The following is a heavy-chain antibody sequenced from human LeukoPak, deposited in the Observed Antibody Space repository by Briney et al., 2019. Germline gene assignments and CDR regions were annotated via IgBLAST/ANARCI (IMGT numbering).Heavy chain of an antibody. J-gene: IGHJ3*02. D-gene: IGHD3-22*01. CDR2: IYPGDSDT. CDR1: GYSFTSYW. Sequence: GESLKISCKGSGYSFTSYWIGWVRQMPGKGLEWMGIIYPGDSDTRYSPSFQGQVTISVDKSISTAYLQWSSLKASDTAIYYCARRDYDSSGYVLNAFDIWGQGTMVTVSS. CDR3: ARRDYDSSGYVLNAFDI. V-gene: IGHV5-51*01.